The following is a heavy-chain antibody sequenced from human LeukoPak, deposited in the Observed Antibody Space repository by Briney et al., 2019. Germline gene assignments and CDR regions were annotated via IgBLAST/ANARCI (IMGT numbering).Heavy chain of an antibody. Sequence: SETLSLPCTVSGGSISSYYWSWIRQPPGKGLEWIGYIYYSGSTNYNPSLKSRVTISVDTSKNQFSLKLSSVTAADTAVYYCARVVVPAVNYYYYYMDVWGKGTTVTVSS. D-gene: IGHD2-2*01. CDR3: ARVVVPAVNYYYYYMDV. CDR2: IYYSGST. V-gene: IGHV4-59*01. J-gene: IGHJ6*03. CDR1: GGSISSYY.